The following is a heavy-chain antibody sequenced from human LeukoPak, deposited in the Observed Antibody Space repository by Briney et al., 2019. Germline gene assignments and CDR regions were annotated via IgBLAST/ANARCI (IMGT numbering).Heavy chain of an antibody. Sequence: GESLKISCKASGYSFPDYWIGWVRQPPGKGLEWMGIIYPGDSDTRYSPSFQGQVTISADKSISTAYLQWSSLKASDTAMYYCARHITGTRRLDQWGQGTLVTVS. CDR3: ARHITGTRRLDQ. CDR2: IYPGDSDT. J-gene: IGHJ4*02. V-gene: IGHV5-51*01. CDR1: GYSFPDYW. D-gene: IGHD1-7*01.